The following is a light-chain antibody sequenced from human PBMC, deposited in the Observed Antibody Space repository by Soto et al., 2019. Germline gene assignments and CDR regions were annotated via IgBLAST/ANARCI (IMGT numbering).Light chain of an antibody. CDR2: AAS. J-gene: IGKJ4*01. CDR1: QGISSG. CDR3: QQANSFPLT. V-gene: IGKV1-12*01. Sequence: IQMAQSPISVSPSVGARVTITGRASQGISSGLAWYQQKPGKAPKLLIYAASSLQSGVPSRFSGSASGTDFTLTISSLQPEDFAIYYCQQANSFPLTFGGGTKVDIK.